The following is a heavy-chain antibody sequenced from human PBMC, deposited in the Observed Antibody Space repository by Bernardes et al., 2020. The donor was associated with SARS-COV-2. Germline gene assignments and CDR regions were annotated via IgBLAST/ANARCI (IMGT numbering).Heavy chain of an antibody. D-gene: IGHD4-17*01. CDR2: ISSSSSTI. CDR3: ARDLPLDYGGNLDAFDI. J-gene: IGHJ3*02. CDR1: GFTFSSYS. Sequence: GGSLRLSCAASGFTFSSYSMNWVRQAPGKGLEWVSYISSSSSTIYYADSVKGRFTISRDNAKNSLYLQMNSLRAEDTAVYYCARDLPLDYGGNLDAFDIWGQGTMVTVSS. V-gene: IGHV3-48*01.